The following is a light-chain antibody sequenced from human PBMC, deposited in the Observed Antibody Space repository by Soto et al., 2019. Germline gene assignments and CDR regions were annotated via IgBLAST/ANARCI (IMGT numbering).Light chain of an antibody. CDR1: ISDLGGYNY. J-gene: IGLJ1*01. V-gene: IGLV2-14*01. CDR3: TSFTDSSLYV. CDR2: EVT. Sequence: QSALTQHASVSGSLGQSITISCTGTISDLGGYNYVSWYQQHPGKAPRLVIYEVTNRPSGVSNRFSGSKSGNTASLTISGLQADDEGDYYCTSFTDSSLYVFGTGTKLTVL.